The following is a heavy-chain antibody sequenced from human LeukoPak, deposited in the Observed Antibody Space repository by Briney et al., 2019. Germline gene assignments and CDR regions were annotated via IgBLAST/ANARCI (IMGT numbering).Heavy chain of an antibody. V-gene: IGHV4-4*02. CDR3: ATRATDGPL. CDR1: GASISSTYW. J-gene: IGHJ4*02. Sequence: SETLSLTCAVSGASISSTYWSTWVRQPPGKGLEWIGEIHDSGSTNYNPSLKSRVTISVDKSKNQFSLKLTSVTAADTAVYYCATRATDGPLWGQGTLVTVSS. D-gene: IGHD5-24*01. CDR2: IHDSGST.